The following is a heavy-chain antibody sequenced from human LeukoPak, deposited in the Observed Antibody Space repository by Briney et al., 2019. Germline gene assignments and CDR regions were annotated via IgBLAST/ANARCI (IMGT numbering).Heavy chain of an antibody. CDR1: GYTFTSYY. J-gene: IGHJ4*02. CDR3: ARVASGTRGQTRGLDY. V-gene: IGHV1-46*01. CDR2: INPSGGST. Sequence: ASVKVSCKASGYTFTSYYMHWVRQAPGQGLEWMGIINPSGGSTSYAQKFQGRVTMTRDTSTSTVYMELSSLRSEDTAVYCCARVASGTRGQTRGLDYWGQGTLVTVSS. D-gene: IGHD1-1*01.